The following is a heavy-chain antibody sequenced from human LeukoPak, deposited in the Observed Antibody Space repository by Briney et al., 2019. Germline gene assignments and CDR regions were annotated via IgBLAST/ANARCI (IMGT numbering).Heavy chain of an antibody. V-gene: IGHV3-23*01. CDR3: AKDYVELQFDY. CDR2: IIGSGGST. J-gene: IGHJ4*02. D-gene: IGHD1-7*01. CDR1: GFTFSHYA. Sequence: GGSLRLSCAASGFTFSHYAMSWVRPAPGRGLEWVSAIIGSGGSTYYADSVKGRFTISRDNSKNTLNLQMNSLRAEDTAVYYCAKDYVELQFDYWGQGALVTVSS.